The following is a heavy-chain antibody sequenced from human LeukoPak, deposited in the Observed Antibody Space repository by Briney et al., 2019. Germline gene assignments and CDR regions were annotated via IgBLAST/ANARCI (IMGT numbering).Heavy chain of an antibody. CDR1: GFSFNSYW. J-gene: IGHJ4*02. Sequence: GGSLRLSCAASGFSFNSYWMTWVRQPPGRGLEWLANIDPAGTDTYYVDPVKGRFTISRDNAKNLVYLQMNTLRAEDTAVYSCGRFGYVAGIDLWGQGTPVTVSS. CDR2: IDPAGTDT. D-gene: IGHD6-19*01. CDR3: GRFGYVAGIDL. V-gene: IGHV3-7*01.